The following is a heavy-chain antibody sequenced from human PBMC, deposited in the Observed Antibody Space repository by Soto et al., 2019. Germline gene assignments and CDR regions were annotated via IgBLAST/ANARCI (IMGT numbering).Heavy chain of an antibody. CDR2: IFPLTDIP. CDR1: GGTFRNYP. J-gene: IGHJ4*02. Sequence: QVQLVQSGTEVKKPGSSVKVSCKASGGTFRNYPINWVRQAPGQGLEWMGSIFPLTDIPDYAQNFQTRLTISADKSTSTAYMELSSLTSDDTAMYFCARGPLVVLNYFESRGQGTLVNVSS. V-gene: IGHV1-69*02. CDR3: ARGPLVVLNYFES.